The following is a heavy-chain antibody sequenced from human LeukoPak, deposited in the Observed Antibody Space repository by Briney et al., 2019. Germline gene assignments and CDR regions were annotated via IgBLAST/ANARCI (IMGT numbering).Heavy chain of an antibody. CDR3: ARAAEAAAFDY. CDR2: ISSSSTYI. V-gene: IGHV3-21*01. CDR1: GFTFSSYS. D-gene: IGHD6-13*01. Sequence: PGGSLRLSCAASGFTFSSYSMNWVRQAPGKGLEWVSSISSSSTYIYYADSVKGRFTISRDNAKNSLYLQMNSLRADDTAVYCARAAEAAAFDYWGQGTLVTVSS. J-gene: IGHJ4*02.